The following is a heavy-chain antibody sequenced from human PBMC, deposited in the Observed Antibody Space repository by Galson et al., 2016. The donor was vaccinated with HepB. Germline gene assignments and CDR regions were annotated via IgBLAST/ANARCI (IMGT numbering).Heavy chain of an antibody. D-gene: IGHD5-18*01. V-gene: IGHV3-23*01. CDR3: ARDPDTASKVDV. CDR2: ITGGGGGT. J-gene: IGHJ6*02. Sequence: SLRLSCAASGFTFSSRAMSWVRQAPGKGLEWVSSITGGGGGTYYTDSVKGRFTISRDNSKNTLYLQMNSLRAEDTAVYYCARDPDTASKVDVWGQGTTVTVSS. CDR1: GFTFSSRA.